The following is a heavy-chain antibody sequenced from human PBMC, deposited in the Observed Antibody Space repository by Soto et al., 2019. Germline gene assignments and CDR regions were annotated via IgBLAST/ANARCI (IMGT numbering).Heavy chain of an antibody. Sequence: PSETLSLTCTVSGASISGFYRSWIRKSAGKGLEWIGRIYATGTTDYNPSLKSRVMMSVDTPKKQFSLKLRSVTAADTAVYYCVRDGTKTLRDWFDPWGQGISVTVSS. J-gene: IGHJ5*02. CDR1: GASISGFY. CDR2: IYATGTT. D-gene: IGHD1-1*01. V-gene: IGHV4-4*07. CDR3: VRDGTKTLRDWFDP.